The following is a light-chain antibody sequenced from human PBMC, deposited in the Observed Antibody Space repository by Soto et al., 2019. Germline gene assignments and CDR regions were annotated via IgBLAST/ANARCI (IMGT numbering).Light chain of an antibody. CDR3: KQYYSTPLT. CDR1: QSVLYSSNNKNY. CDR2: WAS. Sequence: DIVMTQSPDSLAVSLGERATINCKSSQSVLYSSNNKNYLAWYQQKPGQPPKLLIYWASTRESGVHDRFSGSGSGTDFTLTISSLQAEDVAVYYCKQYYSTPLTFGGGTKVDIK. J-gene: IGKJ4*01. V-gene: IGKV4-1*01.